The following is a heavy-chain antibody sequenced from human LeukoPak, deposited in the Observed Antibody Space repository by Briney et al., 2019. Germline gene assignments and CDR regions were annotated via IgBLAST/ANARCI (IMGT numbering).Heavy chain of an antibody. Sequence: PGGSLRLSCAASGFTVSSIHMVWDRQAPGKGLEWVSVTYTGGNSYYADSVKGRFTISRDNAKNSLYLQMNSLRAEDTAVYYCARDTAMVRGVIIPPYWGQGTLVTVSS. J-gene: IGHJ4*02. D-gene: IGHD3-10*01. CDR1: GFTVSSIH. CDR2: TYTGGNS. CDR3: ARDTAMVRGVIIPPY. V-gene: IGHV3-53*01.